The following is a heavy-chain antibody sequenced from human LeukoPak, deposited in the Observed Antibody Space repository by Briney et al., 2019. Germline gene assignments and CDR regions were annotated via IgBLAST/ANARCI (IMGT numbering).Heavy chain of an antibody. CDR1: GGSISSSNW. CDR2: IYHSGST. Sequence: SETLSLTCAVSGGSISSSNWWSWVRQPPGKGLEWIGEIYHSGSTIYNPSLKSRVTISVDTSKNQFSLKLSYVIAADTAVYFCARGQLQKAAGIGQQYYYYGWDVWGKGTTVTVSS. J-gene: IGHJ6*04. D-gene: IGHD6-13*01. V-gene: IGHV4-4*02. CDR3: ARGQLQKAAGIGQQYYYYGWDV.